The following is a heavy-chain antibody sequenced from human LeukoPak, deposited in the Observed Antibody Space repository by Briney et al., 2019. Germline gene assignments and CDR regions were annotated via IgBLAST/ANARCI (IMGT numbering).Heavy chain of an antibody. Sequence: GGSLRLSCAASGFTFSSYAMSWVRQAPGKGLEWVSAISGSGGSTYYADSVKGRFTISRDNSKNTLHLQMNSLRAEDTAVYYCAREYCSSTSCSDPAEYFQHWGQGTLVTVSS. J-gene: IGHJ1*01. V-gene: IGHV3-23*01. CDR1: GFTFSSYA. CDR3: AREYCSSTSCSDPAEYFQH. D-gene: IGHD2-2*01. CDR2: ISGSGGST.